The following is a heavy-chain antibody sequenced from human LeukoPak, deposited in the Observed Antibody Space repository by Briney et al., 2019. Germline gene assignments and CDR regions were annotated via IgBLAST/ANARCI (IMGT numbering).Heavy chain of an antibody. CDR2: IWYDGSNK. Sequence: PGRSLRLSCAASGFTFSSYGMHWVRQAPGKGLEWVAVIWYDGSNKYYADSVKGRFTISRDNSKNTLYLQMNSLRAEDTAVYYCAKDNGGYSYGSDYWGQGTLVTVS. J-gene: IGHJ4*02. CDR1: GFTFSSYG. CDR3: AKDNGGYSYGSDY. V-gene: IGHV3-33*06. D-gene: IGHD5-18*01.